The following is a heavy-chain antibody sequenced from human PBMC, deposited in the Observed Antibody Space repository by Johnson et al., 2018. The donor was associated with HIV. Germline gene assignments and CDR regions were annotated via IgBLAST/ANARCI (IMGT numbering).Heavy chain of an antibody. V-gene: IGHV3-30-3*01. D-gene: IGHD3-3*01. CDR2: ISYDGSSK. CDR3: ARGRTQFLEGGAFDI. J-gene: IGHJ3*02. Sequence: QVQLVESGGGVVQPGRSLRLSCAASGFTFSSYTMHWVRHVPDKGLEWVALISYDGSSKYYADSVKGRFPISRDNLNNTLYLQMNSLRTEDTAVYYCARGRTQFLEGGAFDIWGQGTMVIVSS. CDR1: GFTFSSYT.